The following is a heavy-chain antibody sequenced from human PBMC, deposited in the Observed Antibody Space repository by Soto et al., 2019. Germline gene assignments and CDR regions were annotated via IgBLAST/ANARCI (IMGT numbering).Heavy chain of an antibody. CDR2: INHSGST. D-gene: IGHD6-13*01. Sequence: QVQLQQWGAGLLKPSETLSLTCAVYGGSFSGYYWSWIRQPPGKGLEWIGEINHSGSTNYNPSLKSRVTISVDTSKNQISPKLSSVTPADTAVYYCARNRVSLVPYFQHWGQGTLVTVSS. CDR1: GGSFSGYY. J-gene: IGHJ1*01. CDR3: ARNRVSLVPYFQH. V-gene: IGHV4-34*01.